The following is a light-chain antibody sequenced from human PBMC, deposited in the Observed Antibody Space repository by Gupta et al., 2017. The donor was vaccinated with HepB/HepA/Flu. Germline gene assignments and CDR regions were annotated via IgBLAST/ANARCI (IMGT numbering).Light chain of an antibody. CDR2: WAS. CDR3: QQYDSTPRT. V-gene: IGKV4-1*01. J-gene: IGKJ1*01. CDR1: QSVLYSSNNKNY. Sequence: DIVMTQSPDSLAVSLGERATSNCKSSQSVLYSSNNKNYLAWYQQKPGQPPKLLIYWASTRESGVSDRFSGRGSGTDFTLTISSLQAEDVAVYYCQQYDSTPRTFGQWTKVEIK.